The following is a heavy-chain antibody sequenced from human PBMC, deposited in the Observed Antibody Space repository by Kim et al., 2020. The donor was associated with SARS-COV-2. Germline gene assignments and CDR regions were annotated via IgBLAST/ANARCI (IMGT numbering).Heavy chain of an antibody. CDR2: INKDGNEI. V-gene: IGHV3-7*01. J-gene: IGHJ4*02. CDR1: GFTVSNYW. CDR3: ARGTMLPGTDY. D-gene: IGHD6-13*01. Sequence: GGSLRLSCAASGFTVSNYWMNWVRQVPGKGLEWVANINKDGNEIYYVDSVKGRFTISRDNAKNSLYLEMNNLRAEDTSVYYCARGTMLPGTDYWGQGTLVTVSS.